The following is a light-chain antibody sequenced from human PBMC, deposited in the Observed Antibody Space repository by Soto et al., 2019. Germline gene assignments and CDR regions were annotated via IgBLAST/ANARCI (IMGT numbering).Light chain of an antibody. V-gene: IGLV1-44*01. J-gene: IGLJ3*02. Sequence: QSVLTQPPSASGTPGQRVTISCSGSSSNIGSNTVNWYQQLPGTAPKLLIYSNNQRPSGVPDRFSGSKSGTSASLAISGLQSEDEVEYYCAAWDDSLNAWVFGGGAKLTVL. CDR2: SNN. CDR3: AAWDDSLNAWV. CDR1: SSNIGSNT.